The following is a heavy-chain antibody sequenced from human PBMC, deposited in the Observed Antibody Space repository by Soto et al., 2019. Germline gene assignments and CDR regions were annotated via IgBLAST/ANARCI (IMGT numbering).Heavy chain of an antibody. CDR2: IIPIFGTA. D-gene: IGHD7-27*01. CDR1: GYTFTSYG. Sequence: QVQLVQSGAEVKKPGASVKVSCKASGYTFTSYGISWVRQAPGQGLEWMGGIIPIFGTANYAQKFQGRVTITADKSTSTAYMELSSLRSEDTAVYYCASLNWGSGYYFDYWGQGTLVTVSS. J-gene: IGHJ4*02. CDR3: ASLNWGSGYYFDY. V-gene: IGHV1-69*06.